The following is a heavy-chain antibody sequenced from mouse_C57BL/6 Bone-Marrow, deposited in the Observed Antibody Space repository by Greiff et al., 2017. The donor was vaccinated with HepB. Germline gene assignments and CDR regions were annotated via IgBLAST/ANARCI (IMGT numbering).Heavy chain of an antibody. D-gene: IGHD1-1*01. V-gene: IGHV1-61*01. CDR1: GYTFTSYW. J-gene: IGHJ2*01. CDR3: LRSLYFDY. Sequence: QVQLQQPGAELVRPGSSVKLSCKASGYTFTSYWMDWVKQRPGQGLEWIGNIYPSDSETHYNQKFKDKATLTVDKSSSTAYMQLSSLTSEDSAVYYCLRSLYFDYWGQGTTLTVSS. CDR2: IYPSDSET.